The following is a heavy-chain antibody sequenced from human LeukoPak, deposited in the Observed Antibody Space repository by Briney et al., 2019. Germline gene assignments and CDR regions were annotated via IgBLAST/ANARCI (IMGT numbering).Heavy chain of an antibody. CDR1: GYTFTSYY. Sequence: ASVTVSCKASGYTFTSYYMHWVRQAPGQGLEWMGWINPNSGGTNYAQKFQGRVTMTRDTSISTAYMELSRLRSDDTAVYYCAREVTMVRGVTMIHLLDWFDPWGQGTLVTVSS. V-gene: IGHV1-2*02. CDR3: AREVTMVRGVTMIHLLDWFDP. D-gene: IGHD3-10*01. J-gene: IGHJ5*02. CDR2: INPNSGGT.